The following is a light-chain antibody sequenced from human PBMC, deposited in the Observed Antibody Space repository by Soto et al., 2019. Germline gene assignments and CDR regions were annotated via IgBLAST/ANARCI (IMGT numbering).Light chain of an antibody. V-gene: IGKV3-15*01. CDR1: QSVSSN. Sequence: EILMTQSPGTLSVSPGDTATLSCRASQSVSSNVAWFQQRPGQAPRLLIFGASTWASGIPPRFSGGGSGTEFTLTISSLQSEDFAVYYCQQYDSWPWTLGQGTKVEIK. J-gene: IGKJ1*01. CDR3: QQYDSWPWT. CDR2: GAS.